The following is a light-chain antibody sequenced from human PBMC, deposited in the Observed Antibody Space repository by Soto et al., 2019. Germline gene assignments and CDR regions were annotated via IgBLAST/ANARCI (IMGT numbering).Light chain of an antibody. Sequence: QSDLTRRASVCGCPGPSIPISCSGISSVVGAFNYVSWFQQYPGNAPKLMIYDVSERPSGVSNRFSGSKSGNTASLTISGLQAEDEADYSCCSYTSSSTYVFGTGTKVTVL. J-gene: IGLJ1*01. V-gene: IGLV2-14*01. CDR2: DVS. CDR1: SSVVGAFNY. CDR3: CSYTSSSTYV.